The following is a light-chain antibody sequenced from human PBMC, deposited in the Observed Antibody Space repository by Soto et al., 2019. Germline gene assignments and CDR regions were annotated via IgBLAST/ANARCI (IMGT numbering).Light chain of an antibody. CDR3: QQYNNWPPPLT. CDR1: QSVSSN. V-gene: IGKV3-15*01. J-gene: IGKJ4*01. CDR2: GAS. Sequence: EIVMTQSPATLSVSPGERATLSCRASQSVSSNLAWYQQKPGQPPRLLIYGASTRATGIPARISGCGSGAEFTLTISSLQSEDFAVYYCQQYNNWPPPLTFGGGTKVEIK.